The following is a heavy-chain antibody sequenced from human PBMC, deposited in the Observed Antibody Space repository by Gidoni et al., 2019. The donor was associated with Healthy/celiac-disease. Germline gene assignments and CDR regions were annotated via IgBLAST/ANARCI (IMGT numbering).Heavy chain of an antibody. V-gene: IGHV1-18*01. CDR3: ARVMEGMELEGGYYFDY. D-gene: IGHD1-26*01. CDR1: GYTFTSYG. Sequence: QVQLVQSGAEVKKPGASVTVSCKASGYTFTSYGISWVRQAPGQGLEWMGWLSAYNGNTNDAQKLQGRVTMTTDTSTSTAYMELRSLRSDDTAVYYCARVMEGMELEGGYYFDYWGQGTLVTVSS. J-gene: IGHJ4*02. CDR2: LSAYNGNT.